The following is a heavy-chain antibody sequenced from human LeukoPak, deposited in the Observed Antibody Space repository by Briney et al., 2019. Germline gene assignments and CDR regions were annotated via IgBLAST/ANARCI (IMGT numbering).Heavy chain of an antibody. V-gene: IGHV3-23*01. Sequence: DSVKGRFTISRDNSKNTLYLQMNSLRAEDTAVYYCAKGGGYQLLGYYYYMDVWGKGTTVTVSS. D-gene: IGHD2-2*01. CDR3: AKGGGYQLLGYYYYMDV. J-gene: IGHJ6*03.